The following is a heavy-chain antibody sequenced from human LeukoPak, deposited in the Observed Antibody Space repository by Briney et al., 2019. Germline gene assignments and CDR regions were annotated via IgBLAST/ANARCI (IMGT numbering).Heavy chain of an antibody. J-gene: IGHJ4*02. Sequence: KTSQTLSLTCTVSGGSISSGSYYWSWIRQPAGKGLEWIGRIYTSGSTNYNPSLKSRVTISVDTSKNQFSLKLSSVTAADTAVYYCARDRDTAIPDYWGQGTLVTVSS. V-gene: IGHV4-61*02. CDR1: GGSISSGSYY. D-gene: IGHD5-18*01. CDR2: IYTSGST. CDR3: ARDRDTAIPDY.